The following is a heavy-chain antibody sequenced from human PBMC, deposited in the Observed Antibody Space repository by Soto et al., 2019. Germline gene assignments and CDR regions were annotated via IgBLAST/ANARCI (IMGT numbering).Heavy chain of an antibody. CDR3: AREIAARHWYYYYGMDV. Sequence: GLEWMGWISAYNGNTNYAQKLQGRVTMTTDTSTSTAYMELRSLRSDDTAVYYCAREIAARHWYYYYGMDVWGQGTKVTVYS. V-gene: IGHV1-18*01. D-gene: IGHD6-6*01. CDR2: ISAYNGNT. J-gene: IGHJ6*02.